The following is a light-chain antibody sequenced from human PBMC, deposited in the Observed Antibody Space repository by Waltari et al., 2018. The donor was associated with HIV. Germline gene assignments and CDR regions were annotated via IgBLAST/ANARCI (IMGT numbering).Light chain of an antibody. Sequence: QSVLTQPPSVSGAPGQGVTISCSGCSSNIGSGYDVHWYPQLPGTAPKLLIYANRNRPSGVPDRVSGSKSGTAASLAIAGLQAEDGADYYGQSYDSSLSGWVFGGGTKLTVL. V-gene: IGLV1-40*01. CDR1: SSNIGSGYD. J-gene: IGLJ3*02. CDR2: ANR. CDR3: QSYDSSLSGWV.